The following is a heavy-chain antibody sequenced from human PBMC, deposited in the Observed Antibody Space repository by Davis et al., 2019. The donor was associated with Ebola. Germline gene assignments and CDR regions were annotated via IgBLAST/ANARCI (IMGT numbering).Heavy chain of an antibody. D-gene: IGHD6-19*01. CDR3: AILSGRYYYYYGMDV. J-gene: IGHJ6*02. CDR2: INHSGST. V-gene: IGHV4-34*01. CDR1: GGSFSGYY. Sequence: SETLSLTCAVYGGSFSGYYWSWIRQPPGKGLEWIGEINHSGSTNYNPSLKSRVTISVDTSKNQFSLKLSSVTAADTAVYYCAILSGRYYYYYGMDVWGQGTTVTVSS.